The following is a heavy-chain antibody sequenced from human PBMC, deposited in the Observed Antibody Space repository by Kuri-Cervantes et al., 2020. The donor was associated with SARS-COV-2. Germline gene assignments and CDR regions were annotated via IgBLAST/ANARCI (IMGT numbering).Heavy chain of an antibody. CDR2: INPNSGGT. CDR3: ARSSLRSSWRPNKVYYYGMDV. V-gene: IGHV1-2*04. J-gene: IGHJ6*02. Sequence: ASVKVSCKASGYTFTGYYMHWVRQAPGQGLEWMGWINPNSGGTNYAQKFQGWVTMTRDTSISTAYMELSRLRSDDTAVYYCARSSLRSSWRPNKVYYYGMDVWGQGTTVTVSS. D-gene: IGHD6-13*01. CDR1: GYTFTGYY.